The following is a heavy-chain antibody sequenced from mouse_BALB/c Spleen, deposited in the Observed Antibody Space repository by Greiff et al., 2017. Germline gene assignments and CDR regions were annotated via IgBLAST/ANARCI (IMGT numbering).Heavy chain of an antibody. CDR1: GFTFSSYG. Sequence: EVKLMESGGGLVQPGGSLKLSCAASGFTFSSYGMSWVRQTPDKRLELVATINSNGGSTYYPDSVKGRFTISRDNAKNTLYLQMSSLKSEDTAMYYCARDLRNFFDYWGQGTTLTVSS. CDR2: INSNGGST. CDR3: ARDLRNFFDY. V-gene: IGHV5-6-3*01. J-gene: IGHJ2*01.